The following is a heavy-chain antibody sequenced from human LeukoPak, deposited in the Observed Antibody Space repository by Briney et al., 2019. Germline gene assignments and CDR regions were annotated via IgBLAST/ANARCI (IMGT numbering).Heavy chain of an antibody. CDR2: VDPEDGET. D-gene: IGHD2-15*01. J-gene: IGHJ5*02. CDR1: GYTFTDYY. Sequence: GASVKVSCKASGYTFTDYYMHWVQQAPGKGLEWMGRVDPEDGETIYAQKFQGRVTITRNTSISTAYMELSSLRSEDTAVYYCAKTEAARGSFDPWGQGTLVTVSS. CDR3: AKTEAARGSFDP. V-gene: IGHV1-69-2*01.